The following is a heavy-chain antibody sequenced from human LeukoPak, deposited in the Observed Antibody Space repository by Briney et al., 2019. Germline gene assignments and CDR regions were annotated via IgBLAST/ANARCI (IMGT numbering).Heavy chain of an antibody. Sequence: ASVKVSCKASGYTFTSYGINWVRQAPGQGLEWLGWLSGYTGHTNYVQNIQGRVTMTTDTSTNTAYMELRSLRSDDTAVYYCARGPGIAVAGVFDYWGQGSLVTVSS. CDR2: LSGYTGHT. J-gene: IGHJ4*02. CDR1: GYTFTSYG. V-gene: IGHV1-18*04. CDR3: ARGPGIAVAGVFDY. D-gene: IGHD6-19*01.